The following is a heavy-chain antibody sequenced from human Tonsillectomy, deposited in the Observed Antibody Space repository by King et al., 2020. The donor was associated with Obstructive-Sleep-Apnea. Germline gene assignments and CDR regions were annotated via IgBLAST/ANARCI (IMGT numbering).Heavy chain of an antibody. CDR1: GFTVRSNY. V-gene: IGHV3-66*01. J-gene: IGHJ2*01. CDR3: ARAPFIWTDYEQSWYFDL. Sequence: QLVQSGGGLVQPGGSLRLSCAASGFTVRSNYLSWVRQSPGKGLEWGSGIYSGGSTYYADSLKVRFTISRDIPNNPLCLQMNSLRAEDTAVYYCARAPFIWTDYEQSWYFDLWGRGTLVTVSS. CDR2: IYSGGST. D-gene: IGHD3/OR15-3a*01.